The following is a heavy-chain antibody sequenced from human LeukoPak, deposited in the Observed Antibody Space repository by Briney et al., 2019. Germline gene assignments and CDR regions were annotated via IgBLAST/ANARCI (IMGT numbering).Heavy chain of an antibody. D-gene: IGHD6-19*01. CDR3: AKDGVEQWLAYYFDY. J-gene: IGHJ4*02. CDR1: GFTFTDYY. CDR2: ISYDGNNK. Sequence: GGSLRLSCAASGFTFTDYYMSWIRQAPGKGLEWVAAISYDGNNKYYADSVKGRLTISRDNSKNTLYVQMNSLRAEDTAVYYCAKDGVEQWLAYYFDYWGQGTLVTVSS. V-gene: IGHV3-30*18.